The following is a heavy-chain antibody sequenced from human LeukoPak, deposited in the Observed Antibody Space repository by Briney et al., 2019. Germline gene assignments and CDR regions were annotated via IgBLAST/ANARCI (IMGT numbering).Heavy chain of an antibody. CDR3: AKSRSGGGSCYNY. V-gene: IGHV3-23*01. CDR2: ISGSDDST. D-gene: IGHD2-15*01. J-gene: IGHJ4*02. CDR1: GFIFSNYA. Sequence: GGSLGLSCAASGFIFSNYAMTWVRQAPGKGLEWVSTISGSDDSTFYADSVRGRFTISRDNSKNTLYLQMNSLRAEDTAVYYCAKSRSGGGSCYNYWGQGTLVTVSS.